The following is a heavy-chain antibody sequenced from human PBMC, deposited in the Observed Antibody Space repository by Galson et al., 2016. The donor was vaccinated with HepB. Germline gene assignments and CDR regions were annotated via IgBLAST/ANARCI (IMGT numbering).Heavy chain of an antibody. CDR3: AKERGSRLTMVRGVLDPFDI. CDR1: GLTFRGYG. Sequence: SLRLSCAASGLTFRGYGMHWVRQAPGKGLEWVAIISDDGSQKYYADSVKGRFTISRDNSKNTLYLQMNSLRAEDTAVYYCAKERGSRLTMVRGVLDPFDIWGQGTSVTVSS. D-gene: IGHD3-10*01. V-gene: IGHV3-30*18. J-gene: IGHJ3*02. CDR2: ISDDGSQK.